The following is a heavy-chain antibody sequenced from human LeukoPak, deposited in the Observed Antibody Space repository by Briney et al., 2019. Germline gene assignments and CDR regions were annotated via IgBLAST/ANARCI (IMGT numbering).Heavy chain of an antibody. CDR1: GFTFSSYG. V-gene: IGHV3-33*01. D-gene: IGHD3-22*01. Sequence: KPGGSLRLSCAASGFTFSSYGMHWVRQAPGKGLEWVAVIWYDGSNKYYADSVKGRFTISRDNSKNTLYLQMNSLRAEDTAVYYWARGAKSLLYYYDSRGYPPFDYWGQGPLVTVSS. J-gene: IGHJ4*02. CDR3: ARGAKSLLYYYDSRGYPPFDY. CDR2: IWYDGSNK.